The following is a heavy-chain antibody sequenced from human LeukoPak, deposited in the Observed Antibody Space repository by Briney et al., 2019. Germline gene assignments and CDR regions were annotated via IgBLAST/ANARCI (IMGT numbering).Heavy chain of an antibody. CDR2: IYYSGST. D-gene: IGHD3-10*01. Sequence: PSETLSLTCTVSGGSISSGGYYWSWIRQHPGKGLEWIGYIYYSGSTYYNPSLKSRVTISVDTSKNQFSLKLSSVTAADTAVYYCARTHYGSPRYFDYWGPGTLVTVSS. J-gene: IGHJ4*02. CDR3: ARTHYGSPRYFDY. CDR1: GGSISSGGYY. V-gene: IGHV4-31*03.